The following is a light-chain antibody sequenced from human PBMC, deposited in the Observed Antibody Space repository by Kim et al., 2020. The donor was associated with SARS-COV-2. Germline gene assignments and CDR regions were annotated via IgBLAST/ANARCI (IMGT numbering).Light chain of an antibody. CDR1: TSNLVTNY. V-gene: IGLV1-47*01. CDR2: RVN. CDR3: AAWDDSLSAWL. Sequence: GQRFTLTCAGSTSNLVTNYVYWHQQFPGMAPKVLICRVNERPSGVPGRFSGSKSVTSASLAISGLRSEDEADYYCAAWDDSLSAWLFGGGTQLTVL. J-gene: IGLJ3*02.